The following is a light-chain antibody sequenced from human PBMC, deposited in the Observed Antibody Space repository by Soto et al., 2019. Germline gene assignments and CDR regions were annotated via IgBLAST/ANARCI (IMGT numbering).Light chain of an antibody. CDR2: IAS. Sequence: EIGLTQSPGTLSLSPGERATLSCRASRSVCSSYLAWYQQKCGLASRLVIYIASSRASSVPARFSGSVSGPYFSLSISRLEPEEFAVYYCQQYGRSPLTCYGETKGDIK. V-gene: IGKV3-20*01. CDR3: QQYGRSPLT. CDR1: RSVCSSY. J-gene: IGKJ4*01.